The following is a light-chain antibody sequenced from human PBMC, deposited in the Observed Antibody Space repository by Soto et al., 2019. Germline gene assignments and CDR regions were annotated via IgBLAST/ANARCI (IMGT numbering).Light chain of an antibody. V-gene: IGLV2-14*01. J-gene: IGLJ1*01. CDR3: TSYTSISTYV. CDR2: EVS. Sequence: SALTQPASVSESPGHSITICCAGTSSDVGGYNHVSWYQQHADKAPKLLIHEVSNRPSGVSNRFSGSKSGNTASLTISGLQAEDEADYYCTSYTSISTYVFGTGTKATVL. CDR1: SSDVGGYNH.